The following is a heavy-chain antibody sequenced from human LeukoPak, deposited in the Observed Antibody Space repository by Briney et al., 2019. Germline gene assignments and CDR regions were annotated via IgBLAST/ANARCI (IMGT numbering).Heavy chain of an antibody. CDR2: INPSGGST. D-gene: IGHD5-12*01. CDR1: GYTFTSYH. V-gene: IGHV1-46*03. Sequence: GASVKVSCKASGYTFTSYHMHWVRQAPGQGLEWMGIINPSGGSTSYAQKFQGRVTMTRDTSTSTVYMELSSLRSEDTAVYYCARAVATPLYFDYWGQGTLVTVSS. J-gene: IGHJ4*02. CDR3: ARAVATPLYFDY.